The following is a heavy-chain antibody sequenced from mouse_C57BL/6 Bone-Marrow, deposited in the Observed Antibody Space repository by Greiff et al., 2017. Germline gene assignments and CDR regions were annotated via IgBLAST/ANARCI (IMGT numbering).Heavy chain of an antibody. V-gene: IGHV1-76*01. CDR3: ARENYYYVSNYYSMDY. CDR1: GYTFTDYY. Sequence: QVQLKQSGAELVRPGASVKLSCKASGYTFTDYYINWVKQRPGQGLEWIARIYPGSGNTYYNEKFKGKATLTAEKSSSTAYMQLSSLPSEDSAVXFCARENYYYVSNYYSMDYWGQGTSVTVSS. CDR2: IYPGSGNT. D-gene: IGHD1-1*01. J-gene: IGHJ4*01.